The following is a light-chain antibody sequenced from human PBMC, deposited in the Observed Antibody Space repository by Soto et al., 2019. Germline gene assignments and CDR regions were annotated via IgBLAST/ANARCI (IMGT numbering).Light chain of an antibody. CDR1: TSNIGSNT. Sequence: QSVLTQPPSASGTPGQRVTISCSGSTSNIGSNTVNWYQQLPGAAPKLLIYSNNQRPSGVPARFSGSKSGTSASLAISGLQSEAEADYYCAAWDDSLSGYVFGPGTKVTVL. V-gene: IGLV1-44*01. CDR3: AAWDDSLSGYV. CDR2: SNN. J-gene: IGLJ1*01.